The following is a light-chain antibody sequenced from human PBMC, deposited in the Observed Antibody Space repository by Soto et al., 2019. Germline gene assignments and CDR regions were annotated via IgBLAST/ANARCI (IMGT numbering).Light chain of an antibody. CDR3: QQRNNWPLT. CDR1: QSISSY. J-gene: IGKJ4*01. V-gene: IGKV1-39*01. CDR2: AAS. Sequence: DIQMTQSPSSLSASVGDRVTITCRASQSISSYLNWYQQKPGKAPKLMIYAASSVQSVVPSRCSGRGAGTDFTLTISSLEPEYFAVYYCQQRNNWPLTFGGGTKVDIK.